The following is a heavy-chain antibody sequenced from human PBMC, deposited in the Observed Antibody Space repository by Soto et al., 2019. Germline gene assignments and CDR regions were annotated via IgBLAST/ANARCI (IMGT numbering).Heavy chain of an antibody. CDR3: ARVNVVMVAATREYYFDY. J-gene: IGHJ4*02. CDR2: INPNSGGT. CDR1: GYTFTGYY. Sequence: GASVKVSCKASGYTFTGYYMHWVRQAPGQGLEWMGWINPNSGGTNYAQKFQGRVTMTRDTSISTAYMELSRLRSDDTAVYYCARVNVVMVAATREYYFDYWGQGTLVTVSS. D-gene: IGHD2-15*01. V-gene: IGHV1-2*02.